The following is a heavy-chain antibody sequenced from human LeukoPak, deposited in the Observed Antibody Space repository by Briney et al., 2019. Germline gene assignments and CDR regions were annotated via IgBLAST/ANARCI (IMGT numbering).Heavy chain of an antibody. CDR3: ATYKHQLRTVYFDY. Sequence: PGGSLRLSCAASGFTFSNYRMSWVRQAPGKGLEWVANIKQDGSDKNYVDSVKGRFTISKDNAKNLLSLEMNGLRAEDTAVYYCATYKHQLRTVYFDYWGQGTLVTVSS. D-gene: IGHD1-1*01. J-gene: IGHJ4*02. CDR1: GFTFSNYR. CDR2: IKQDGSDK. V-gene: IGHV3-7*02.